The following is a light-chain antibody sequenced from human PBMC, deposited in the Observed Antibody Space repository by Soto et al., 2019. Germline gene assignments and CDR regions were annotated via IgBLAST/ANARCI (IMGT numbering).Light chain of an antibody. CDR1: SSNIGSNY. J-gene: IGLJ2*01. Sequence: QSVLTQPHSASGTPGQRVTISCSGSSSNIGSNYVYWYQQLPGTAPKLLIYKNNQRPSGVPDRFSGSRSGTSASLAITGLQAEDEADYYCQSYDNSLSGSVFGGGTKLTVL. CDR3: QSYDNSLSGSV. V-gene: IGLV1-47*01. CDR2: KNN.